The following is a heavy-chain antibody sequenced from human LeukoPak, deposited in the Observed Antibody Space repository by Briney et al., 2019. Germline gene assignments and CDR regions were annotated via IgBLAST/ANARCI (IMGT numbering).Heavy chain of an antibody. CDR1: GFTFSSYG. V-gene: IGHV3-30*03. CDR3: ARGDRGTAAGNNWFNP. J-gene: IGHJ5*02. Sequence: GRSLRLSCAASGFTFSSYGMHWVRQAPGKGLEWVAVISYDGSNKYYADSAKGRFTISRDNSKNTLYLQMNSLRVEDTAVYYCARGDRGTAAGNNWFNPWGQGTLVTVSS. D-gene: IGHD6-13*01. CDR2: ISYDGSNK.